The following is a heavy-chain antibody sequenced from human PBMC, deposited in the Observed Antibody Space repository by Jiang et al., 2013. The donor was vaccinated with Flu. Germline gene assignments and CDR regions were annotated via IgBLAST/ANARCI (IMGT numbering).Heavy chain of an antibody. V-gene: IGHV3-23*01. CDR2: ISGRDDST. J-gene: IGHJ4*02. CDR1: GFTFSDYA. CDR3: AKDFTNFYDSSGYYYFDY. Sequence: AASGFTFSDYAMSWVRQVPGKGLEWVSVISGRDDSTFYADSVKGRFTISRDNSKNTLYLRMHSLRADDTAVYYCAKDFTNFYDSSGYYYFDYWGQGTLVTVSS. D-gene: IGHD3-22*01.